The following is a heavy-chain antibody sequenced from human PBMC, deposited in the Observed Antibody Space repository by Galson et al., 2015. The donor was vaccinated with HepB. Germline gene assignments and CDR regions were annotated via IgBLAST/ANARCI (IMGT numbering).Heavy chain of an antibody. Sequence: SLRLSCAASGFTFSSCSMSWVRQAPGKGLEWVSTISASGGYTYYADSVKGRFTISRDNSKNTVYLQVNSLRVEDTARYYCAKGGRSQQIDYWGQGTLVTVSS. J-gene: IGHJ4*02. CDR1: GFTFSSCS. D-gene: IGHD6-13*01. V-gene: IGHV3-23*01. CDR2: ISASGGYT. CDR3: AKGGRSQQIDY.